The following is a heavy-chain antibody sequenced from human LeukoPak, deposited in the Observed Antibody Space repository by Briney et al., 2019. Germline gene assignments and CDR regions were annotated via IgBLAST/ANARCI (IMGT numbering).Heavy chain of an antibody. CDR3: ARKKPGYYDFWNGYSVDFDY. D-gene: IGHD3-3*01. J-gene: IGHJ4*02. CDR1: GYTFTSYD. V-gene: IGHV1-8*01. Sequence: ASVKVSCKASGYTFTSYDINWVRQATGQGLEWMGWMNPNSGNTGYAQKFQGRVTMTRNTSISTAYMELSSLRSEDTAVYYCARKKPGYYDFWNGYSVDFDYWGQGTLVTVSS. CDR2: MNPNSGNT.